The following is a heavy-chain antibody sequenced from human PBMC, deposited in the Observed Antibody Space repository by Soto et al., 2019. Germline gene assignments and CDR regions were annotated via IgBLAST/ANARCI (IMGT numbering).Heavy chain of an antibody. V-gene: IGHV1-69*01. CDR3: ASTVTTFGGEDYYYYGMDV. D-gene: IGHD4-4*01. CDR2: IFPIFGTG. CDR1: GGTFSSYA. Sequence: QVQLVQSGAEVKKPGSSVKVSCKASGGTFSSYAISWVRQAPGQGLEWMGGIFPIFGTGNYAQKFQGRVTITADESTSTAYMELSSLRSEDTAVYYCASTVTTFGGEDYYYYGMDVWGQGTTVTVSS. J-gene: IGHJ6*02.